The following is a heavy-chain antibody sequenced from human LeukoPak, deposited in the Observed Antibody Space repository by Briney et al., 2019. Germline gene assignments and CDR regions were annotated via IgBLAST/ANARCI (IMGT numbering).Heavy chain of an antibody. Sequence: PGGSLRLSCAASGFSFSTYSMNWVRQAPGKGLEWVSYIGTGSSIIDYSDSVKGRFTISRDSAKNSLYLQMTSLRAEDTAVYYCVRDRDFAFDIWGQGTMVIVSS. V-gene: IGHV3-48*01. J-gene: IGHJ3*02. CDR1: GFSFSTYS. CDR2: IGTGSSII. CDR3: VRDRDFAFDI.